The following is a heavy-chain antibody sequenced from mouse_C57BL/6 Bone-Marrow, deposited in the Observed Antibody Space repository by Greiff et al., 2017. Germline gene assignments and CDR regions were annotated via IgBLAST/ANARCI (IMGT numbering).Heavy chain of an antibody. Sequence: QVQLKQPGAELVRPGTSVKLSCKASGYTFTSYWMHWVKQRPGQGLEWIGVIDPSDSYTNYNQKFKGKATLTVDTSSSTAYMQLSSLTSEDSAVYYCAITTVAYWGQGTLVTVSA. V-gene: IGHV1-59*01. D-gene: IGHD1-1*01. CDR1: GYTFTSYW. CDR2: IDPSDSYT. CDR3: AITTVAY. J-gene: IGHJ3*01.